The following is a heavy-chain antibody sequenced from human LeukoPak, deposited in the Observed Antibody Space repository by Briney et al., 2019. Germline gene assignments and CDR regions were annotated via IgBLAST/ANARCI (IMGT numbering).Heavy chain of an antibody. CDR3: VTKAPSGSYQTLDY. V-gene: IGHV4-39*01. J-gene: IGHJ4*02. CDR2: IYYSGST. Sequence: SETLSLTCTVSGGSISSSSYYWGWIRQPPGKGLEWIGSIYYSGSTYYNPSLKSRVTISVDTSKNQFSLKLSSVTAADTAVYYCVTKAPSGSYQTLDYWGQGTLVTVSS. D-gene: IGHD1-26*01. CDR1: GGSISSSSYY.